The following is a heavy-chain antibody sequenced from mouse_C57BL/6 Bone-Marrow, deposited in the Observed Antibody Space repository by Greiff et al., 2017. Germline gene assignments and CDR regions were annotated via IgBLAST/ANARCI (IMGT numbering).Heavy chain of an antibody. CDR1: GFTFSDYG. Sequence: DVHLVESGGGLVKPGGSLKLSCAASGFTFSDYGMHWVRQAPEKGLEWVAYISSGSSTIYYADTVKGRFTISRDNAKNTLFLQMTSLRSEDTAMYYCARNDYDYYAMDYWGQGTSVTVSS. V-gene: IGHV5-17*01. D-gene: IGHD2-4*01. CDR3: ARNDYDYYAMDY. CDR2: ISSGSSTI. J-gene: IGHJ4*01.